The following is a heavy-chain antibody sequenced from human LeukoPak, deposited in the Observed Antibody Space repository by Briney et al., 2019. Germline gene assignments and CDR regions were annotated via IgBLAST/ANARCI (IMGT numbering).Heavy chain of an antibody. Sequence: SETLSLTCTVSGGSISSYYWSWTRQPAGKGLEWIGRIYTSGSTNYNPSLKSRVTMSVDTSKNQFSLKLSSVTAADTAVYYCARDFSVTTKASHYAFDIWGQGTMVTVSS. D-gene: IGHD5-12*01. CDR2: IYTSGST. CDR3: ARDFSVTTKASHYAFDI. CDR1: GGSISSYY. J-gene: IGHJ3*02. V-gene: IGHV4-4*07.